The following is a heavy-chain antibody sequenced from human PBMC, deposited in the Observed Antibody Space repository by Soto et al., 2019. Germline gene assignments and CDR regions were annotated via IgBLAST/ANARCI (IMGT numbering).Heavy chain of an antibody. J-gene: IGHJ3*02. D-gene: IGHD5-12*01. CDR3: ARGRIVASIHDAFEI. CDR2: ISAYNGNR. V-gene: IGHV1-18*01. CDR1: GYPFTSYG. Sequence: QGHLLQSGDEVKTPGASVRVSCRASGYPFTSYGISWVRQAPGQGLEWVAWISAYNGNRDTAQKFQGRVTIFLDTSTDTAHMELGDLTSADTGVYYCARGRIVASIHDAFEIWGQGTKVTVSS.